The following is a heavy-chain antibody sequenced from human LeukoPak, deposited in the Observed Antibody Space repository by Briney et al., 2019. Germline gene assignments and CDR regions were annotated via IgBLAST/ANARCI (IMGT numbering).Heavy chain of an antibody. D-gene: IGHD2-8*01. CDR1: GFPLSDFS. CDR2: TNSGGTST. J-gene: IGHJ4*02. V-gene: IGHV3-23*01. Sequence: GGSLRLSCATTGFPLSDFSMSWVRQAPGKGLEWISTTNSGGTSTYYAESVKGRFTISRDNSKNTLYLQMSSLRVEDTAVYYCAKQSYARSLGEGGPGTLVSVSS. CDR3: AKQSYARSLGE.